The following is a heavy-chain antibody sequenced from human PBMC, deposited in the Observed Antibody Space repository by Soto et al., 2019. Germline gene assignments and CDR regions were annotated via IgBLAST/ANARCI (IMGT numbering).Heavy chain of an antibody. CDR1: GGSISGYY. D-gene: IGHD3-22*01. Sequence: SETLSLTCSVSGGSISGYYCSWIRQPPWKGLEWIAYIYYSGSTNYNPSLKSRVTISLDASKNQFSLKLTSVTAADAAVYYCARAAYSPESSGYFLDQWGQGTLVPVSP. J-gene: IGHJ4*02. CDR2: IYYSGST. V-gene: IGHV4-59*01. CDR3: ARAAYSPESSGYFLDQ.